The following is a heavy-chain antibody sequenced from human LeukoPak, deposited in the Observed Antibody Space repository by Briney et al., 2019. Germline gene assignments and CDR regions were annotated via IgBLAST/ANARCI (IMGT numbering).Heavy chain of an antibody. Sequence: SETLSLTCAVYGGSFSGYYWSWIRQPPGKGLEWIGEINHSGSTNYNPSLKSRVTISVDTSKNQFSLKLSSVTAADTAVCYCARGGGRLPYWGQGTLVTVSS. CDR2: INHSGST. J-gene: IGHJ4*02. CDR3: ARGGGRLPY. D-gene: IGHD2-21*01. V-gene: IGHV4-34*01. CDR1: GGSFSGYY.